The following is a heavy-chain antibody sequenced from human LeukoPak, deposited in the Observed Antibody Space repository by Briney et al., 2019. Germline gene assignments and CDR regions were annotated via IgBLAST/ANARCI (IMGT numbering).Heavy chain of an antibody. CDR3: AKEQFYHFDY. CDR1: GFTFSSHG. V-gene: IGHV3-30*02. D-gene: IGHD5-24*01. CDR2: IQYDGSNK. J-gene: IGHJ4*02. Sequence: GETLRLSCAASGFTFSSHGMNWVRQAPGKGLEWVAFIQYDGSNKYVDSVRGRFTFSRDNSKNTLYMQVNSLRAEDTAVYYCAKEQFYHFDYWGQGTLVTVSS.